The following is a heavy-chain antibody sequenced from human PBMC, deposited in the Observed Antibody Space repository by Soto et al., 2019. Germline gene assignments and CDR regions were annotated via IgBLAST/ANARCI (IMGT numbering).Heavy chain of an antibody. D-gene: IGHD6-13*01. V-gene: IGHV3-21*01. Sequence: EVQLVESGGGLVKPGGSLRLSCAASGFTFSSYSMNWVRQAPGKGLEWVSSISSSSSYIYYADSVKGRFTISRDNAKNSLYLQMNSLRAEDTAVYYCAREIPGSSWACYYYYGMDVWGQGTTVTVSS. CDR2: ISSSSSYI. CDR3: AREIPGSSWACYYYYGMDV. J-gene: IGHJ6*02. CDR1: GFTFSSYS.